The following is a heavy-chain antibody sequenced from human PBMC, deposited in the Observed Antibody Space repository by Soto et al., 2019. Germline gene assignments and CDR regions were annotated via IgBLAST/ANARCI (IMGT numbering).Heavy chain of an antibody. CDR1: GGSFNDYY. CDR2: INHTGHT. Sequence: SETLYLTCAVYGGSFNDYYWSWIRQPPGKGLEWIGEINHTGHTNYNPSLKSRVTISVDTSKNQFSLKLSSVTAADTAVYYCARSGHLFDYWGQGILVTVSS. CDR3: ARSGHLFDY. J-gene: IGHJ4*02. D-gene: IGHD3-10*01. V-gene: IGHV4-34*01.